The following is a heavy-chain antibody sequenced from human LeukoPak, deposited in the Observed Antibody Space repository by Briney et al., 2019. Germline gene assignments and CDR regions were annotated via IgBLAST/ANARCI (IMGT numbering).Heavy chain of an antibody. V-gene: IGHV4-39*01. Sequence: PSETLSLTCTVSGASIINNTYYWGWIRHSPGKGLEWIGSISFRGSTFYKSSLKGRITMAIDTSTNQFSLKVNSVAAADTAMYYCVGIRMLVVDRREYWFDPWGQGSRVTVSS. CDR2: ISFRGST. J-gene: IGHJ5*02. CDR3: VGIRMLVVDRREYWFDP. D-gene: IGHD3-22*01. CDR1: GASIINNTYY.